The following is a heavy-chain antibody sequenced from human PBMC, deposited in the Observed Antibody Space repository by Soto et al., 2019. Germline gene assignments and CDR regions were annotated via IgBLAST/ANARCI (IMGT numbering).Heavy chain of an antibody. CDR3: AKAAVALYYFDY. D-gene: IGHD6-19*01. Sequence: SVKVSCKASGFSFANSAVQWVRQARGQRLEWIGWIVVDSGSTNYAQKFQERVTITTDMSTSTAYMELSSLRAEDTAVYYCAKAAVALYYFDYWGQGTLVTVSS. CDR1: GFSFANSA. J-gene: IGHJ4*02. CDR2: IVVDSGST. V-gene: IGHV1-58*01.